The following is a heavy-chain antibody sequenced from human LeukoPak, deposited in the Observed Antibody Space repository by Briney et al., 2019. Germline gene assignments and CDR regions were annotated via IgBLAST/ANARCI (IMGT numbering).Heavy chain of an antibody. CDR3: ARSSMVRGVMDFYYFDY. CDR1: GFTFNSYS. Sequence: GGSLRLSCAASGFTFNSYSMNWVRQAPGKGLEWVSSISSSSSSMYYADSVRGRFTISRGNAKDSLYLRMNSLRAEDTAVYYCARSSMVRGVMDFYYFDYWGQGTLVTVSS. D-gene: IGHD3-10*01. V-gene: IGHV3-21*01. J-gene: IGHJ4*02. CDR2: ISSSSSSM.